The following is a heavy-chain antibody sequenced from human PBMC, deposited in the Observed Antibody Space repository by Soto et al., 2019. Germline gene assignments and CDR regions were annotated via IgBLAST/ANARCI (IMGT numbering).Heavy chain of an antibody. V-gene: IGHV3-30*04. CDR3: TKSSGGSSSVGMDY. D-gene: IGHD6-6*01. Sequence: QVQLVESGGGVVQPGRSLRLSCAGSGFIFKNYALNWVRQAPGMGLEWVASITRDGYNKYYADSVKGRFTISRDNSRDTLSLQMTALTIEDSSVYYCTKSSGGSSSVGMDYWGQGTRVTVSS. CDR2: ITRDGYNK. J-gene: IGHJ4*02. CDR1: GFIFKNYA.